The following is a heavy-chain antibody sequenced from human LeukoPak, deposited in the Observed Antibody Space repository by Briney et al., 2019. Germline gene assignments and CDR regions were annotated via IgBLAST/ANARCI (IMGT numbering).Heavy chain of an antibody. Sequence: PSETLSLTCTVSGGSINTYYWSWIRQPPGKGLEWIGYLYNSGTTNYNPSLKSRVSISGDTSKNQFSLKLNSVTAADTAVYYCATRGVKTTRFDCWGQGILVTVSS. CDR1: GGSINTYY. J-gene: IGHJ4*02. CDR3: ATRGVKTTRFDC. CDR2: LYNSGTT. D-gene: IGHD1-1*01. V-gene: IGHV4-59*01.